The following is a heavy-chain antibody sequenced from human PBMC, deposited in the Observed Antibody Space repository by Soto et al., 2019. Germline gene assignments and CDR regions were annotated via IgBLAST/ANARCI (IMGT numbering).Heavy chain of an antibody. V-gene: IGHV3-23*01. CDR2: MSGSGGGT. CDR3: AKVNTIFGMEYYYYGMDV. D-gene: IGHD3-3*01. Sequence: GGSLRLSCAASGFTFSSYPMSWVRQAPGKGLEWVSSMSGSGGGTYYADSVKGRFTISRDNSKNTLYLQMNSLRAEDTAVYYCAKVNTIFGMEYYYYGMDVWGQGTTVTVSS. J-gene: IGHJ6*02. CDR1: GFTFSSYP.